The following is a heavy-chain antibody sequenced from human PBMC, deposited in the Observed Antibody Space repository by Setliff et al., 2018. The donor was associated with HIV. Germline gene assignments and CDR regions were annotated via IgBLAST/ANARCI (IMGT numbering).Heavy chain of an antibody. Sequence: PSETLSLTCTVSGGSIRNYYWNWLRQPPGKGLEWIGYIYYTGSTNYDPSLQSRVTISLDTSKDQFSLKLSSVTAADTALYYCARSDNFYSGSVGSNNVGLYCFYIWGQGTMGTVS. J-gene: IGHJ3*02. CDR3: ARSDNFYSGSVGSNNVGLYCFYI. CDR1: GGSIRNYY. D-gene: IGHD1-20*01. V-gene: IGHV4-59*01. CDR2: IYYTGST.